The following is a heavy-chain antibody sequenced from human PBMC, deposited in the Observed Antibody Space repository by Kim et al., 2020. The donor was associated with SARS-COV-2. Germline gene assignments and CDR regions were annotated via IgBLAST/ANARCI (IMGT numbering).Heavy chain of an antibody. Sequence: AQKFQGRVTITADESTSTAYMELSSLRSEDTAVYYCATGIFGVVIRYFDYWGQGTLVTVSS. CDR3: ATGIFGVVIRYFDY. D-gene: IGHD3-3*01. J-gene: IGHJ4*02. V-gene: IGHV1-69*01.